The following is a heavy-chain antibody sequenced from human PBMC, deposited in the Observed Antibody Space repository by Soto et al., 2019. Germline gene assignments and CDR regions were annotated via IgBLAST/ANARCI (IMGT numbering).Heavy chain of an antibody. V-gene: IGHV4-34*01. CDR3: AKGGRQRLVTSDFNY. CDR2: INHSGST. J-gene: IGHJ4*02. Sequence: PSETLSLTCAVYGGSFSGYYWSWIRQPPGKGLEWIGEINHSGSTNYNPSLKSRVTISVDTSKNQFSLKLSSVTAADTAVYYCAKGGRQRLVTSDFNYWGQGALVTVS. D-gene: IGHD6-13*01. CDR1: GGSFSGYY.